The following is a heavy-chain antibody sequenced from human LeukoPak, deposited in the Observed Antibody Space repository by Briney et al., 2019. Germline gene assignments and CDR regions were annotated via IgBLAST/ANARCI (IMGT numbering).Heavy chain of an antibody. Sequence: SETLSLTCTVSGGSISSSSYYWGWIRQPPGKGLEWIGSIYYSVSTYYNPSLKSRVTISVDTSKNQFSLKLSSVTAADTAVYYCARGESTLGWFDPWGQGTLVTVSS. V-gene: IGHV4-39*01. CDR1: GGSISSSSYY. J-gene: IGHJ5*02. D-gene: IGHD2/OR15-2a*01. CDR2: IYYSVST. CDR3: ARGESTLGWFDP.